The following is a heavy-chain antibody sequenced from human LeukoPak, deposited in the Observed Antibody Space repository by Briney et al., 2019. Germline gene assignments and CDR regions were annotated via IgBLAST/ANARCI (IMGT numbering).Heavy chain of an antibody. CDR1: GFTFSSYA. J-gene: IGHJ4*02. CDR2: VSFDGDNK. Sequence: GGSPRLSCAASGFTFSSYAMHWVRQAPGKGLEWVAVVSFDGDNKYYADSVKDRFTISRDNSQNTLYLQLNSLRAEDTAVYYCAREWTLNYWGQGTPVTVSS. V-gene: IGHV3-30-3*01. CDR3: AREWTLNY. D-gene: IGHD3/OR15-3a*01.